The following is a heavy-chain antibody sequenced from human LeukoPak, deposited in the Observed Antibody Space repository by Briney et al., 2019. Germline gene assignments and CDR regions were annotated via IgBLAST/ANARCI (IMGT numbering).Heavy chain of an antibody. V-gene: IGHV4-59*08. D-gene: IGHD5-18*01. CDR1: GDSISSFY. J-gene: IGHJ4*02. CDR2: IYYSGIT. CDR3: ARHGITYGYDY. Sequence: SETLSLACIVSGDSISSFYWSWIRQPPGKGLEWIADIYYSGITKYNPSLKNRITMSLDTSKNQFSLELSSVTAADTAVYYCARHGITYGYDYWGQGTLVTVSS.